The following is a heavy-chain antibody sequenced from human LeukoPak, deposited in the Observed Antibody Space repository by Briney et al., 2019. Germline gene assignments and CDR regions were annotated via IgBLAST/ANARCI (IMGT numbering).Heavy chain of an antibody. V-gene: IGHV1-46*01. CDR2: IIPIFGTA. CDR1: GYIFTSNY. J-gene: IGHJ5*02. Sequence: GASVKVSCKASGYIFTSNYMHWVRQAPGQGLEWMGGIIPIFGTANYAQKFQGRVTMTRDTSTSTVYMELSSLRSEDTAVYYCASSYGDYDWFDPWGQGTLVTVSS. CDR3: ASSYGDYDWFDP. D-gene: IGHD4-17*01.